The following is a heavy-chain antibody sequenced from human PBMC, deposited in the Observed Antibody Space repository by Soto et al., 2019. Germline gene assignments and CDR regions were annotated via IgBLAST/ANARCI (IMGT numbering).Heavy chain of an antibody. CDR3: ARDSGWPILNFDN. V-gene: IGHV3-30*03. D-gene: IGHD3-10*01. Sequence: GGSLRLSCAASDFDFSSYGIHWVRQAPGKGLEWVAASSYDGRETFYADSAKGRFTVSKEMSKNTAFLQMNALRHEDTAVYFCARDSGWPILNFDNWGQGTPVTVS. CDR1: DFDFSSYG. CDR2: SSYDGRET. J-gene: IGHJ4*02.